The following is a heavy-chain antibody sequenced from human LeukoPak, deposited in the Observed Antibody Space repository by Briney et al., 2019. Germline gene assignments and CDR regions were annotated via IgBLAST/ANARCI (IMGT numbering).Heavy chain of an antibody. Sequence: PGGSLRLSCAASGFTFSNAWMTWVRQAPGKGLEWVGRIKSRTDGGTTDYAAPVKGRFTTSKDDSKNTLYLEMNSLKTEDTAVYYCTTDRVAGTGDFDYWGQGTLVTVSS. J-gene: IGHJ4*02. CDR1: GFTFSNAW. CDR3: TTDRVAGTGDFDY. CDR2: IKSRTDGGTT. D-gene: IGHD6-19*01. V-gene: IGHV3-15*01.